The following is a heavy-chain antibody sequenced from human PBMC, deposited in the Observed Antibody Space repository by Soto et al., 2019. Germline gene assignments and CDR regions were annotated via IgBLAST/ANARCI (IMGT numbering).Heavy chain of an antibody. Sequence: GGSLRLSCAASGFTFSSYDMHWVRQAPGKGLEWVAVIWYDGSNKYYADSVKGRFTISRDNSKNTLYLQMNSLRAEDTAVYYCARSIAAAGTYYYYYGMDVWGQGTTVTVSS. J-gene: IGHJ6*02. V-gene: IGHV3-33*01. CDR1: GFTFSSYD. CDR3: ARSIAAAGTYYYYYGMDV. D-gene: IGHD6-13*01. CDR2: IWYDGSNK.